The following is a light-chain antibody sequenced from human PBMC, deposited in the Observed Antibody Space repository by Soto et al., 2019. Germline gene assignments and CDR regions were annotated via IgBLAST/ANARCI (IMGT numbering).Light chain of an antibody. Sequence: DIQMTQSPSSLSASVGDRITITCRASQSITSHLNWYQQKPGKAPKLLIYAASSLQSGVPSRFSGSGSGTDFTLTISSLQPEDFGTYYFQQTYSTPWTFGQGTKVEVK. V-gene: IGKV1-39*01. J-gene: IGKJ1*01. CDR3: QQTYSTPWT. CDR1: QSITSH. CDR2: AAS.